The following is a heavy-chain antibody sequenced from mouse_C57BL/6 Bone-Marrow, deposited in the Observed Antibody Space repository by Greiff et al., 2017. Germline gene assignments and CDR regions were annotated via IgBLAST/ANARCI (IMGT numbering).Heavy chain of an antibody. Sequence: VQLQQPGAELVMPGASVKLSCKASGYTFTSYWMHWVKQRPGQGLEWIGEIDPSDSYTNYTQQFKGKSTLTVDKSSTTAYMQLSSLTSEYSAVYYCARDLIITSVVATDYWGQGTTLTVSS. V-gene: IGHV1-69*01. D-gene: IGHD1-1*01. CDR2: IDPSDSYT. CDR3: ARDLIITSVVATDY. J-gene: IGHJ2*01. CDR1: GYTFTSYW.